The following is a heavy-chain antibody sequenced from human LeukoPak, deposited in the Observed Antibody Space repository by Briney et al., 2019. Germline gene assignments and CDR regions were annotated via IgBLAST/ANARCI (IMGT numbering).Heavy chain of an antibody. CDR1: GFTVSSNY. J-gene: IGHJ4*02. Sequence: PGGSLRLSCAASGFTVSSNYMSWVRQPPGKGLEWVSVIYSGGTTFYADSVKGRFTISRDNSRNTLYLQMNSLRADDTAVYYCTKLKGWYGDGYFVYWGQGIVVTVSS. D-gene: IGHD6-19*01. V-gene: IGHV3-53*01. CDR3: TKLKGWYGDGYFVY. CDR2: IYSGGTT.